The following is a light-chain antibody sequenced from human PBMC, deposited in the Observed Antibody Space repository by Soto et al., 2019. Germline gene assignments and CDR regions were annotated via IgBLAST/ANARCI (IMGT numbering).Light chain of an antibody. CDR1: QSVSRN. V-gene: IGKV3-20*01. CDR2: GAS. J-gene: IGKJ1*01. CDR3: QKYGSSPRT. Sequence: EIVLTQSPGTLSLSPWERATLSCRASQSVSRNLAWYQQKHGQAPRLLIYGASSRATGIPDRFSGSGSGTDFTLTISGLEPEDFAVYYCQKYGSSPRTFGQGTKVDIK.